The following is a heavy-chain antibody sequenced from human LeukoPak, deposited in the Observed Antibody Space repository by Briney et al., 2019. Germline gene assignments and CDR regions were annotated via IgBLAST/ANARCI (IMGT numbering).Heavy chain of an antibody. V-gene: IGHV4-34*01. J-gene: IGHJ4*02. D-gene: IGHD3-3*01. CDR3: ARGAKTYYDFWSGYSTKYYFDY. Sequence: SETLSLTCAVYGGSFSGYYWSWIRQPPGKGLEWIGEINHSGSANYNPSLKSRVTISVDTSENQFSLKLSSVTAADTAVYYCARGAKTYYDFWSGYSTKYYFDYWGQGTLVTVSS. CDR2: INHSGSA. CDR1: GGSFSGYY.